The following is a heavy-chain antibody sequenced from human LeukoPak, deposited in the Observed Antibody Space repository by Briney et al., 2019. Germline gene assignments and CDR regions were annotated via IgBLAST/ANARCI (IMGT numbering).Heavy chain of an antibody. Sequence: SVKVSCKASGGTFGSYAISWVRQAPGQGLEWMGRIIPILGIANYAQKFLGRVTITADKSTSTAYMELSSLRSEDTAVYYCARVGSVRGVVDWFDPWGQGTLVTVSS. CDR1: GGTFGSYA. V-gene: IGHV1-69*04. CDR2: IIPILGIA. D-gene: IGHD3-10*01. J-gene: IGHJ5*02. CDR3: ARVGSVRGVVDWFDP.